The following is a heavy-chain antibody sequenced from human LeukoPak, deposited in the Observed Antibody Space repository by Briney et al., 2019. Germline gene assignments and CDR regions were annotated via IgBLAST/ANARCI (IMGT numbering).Heavy chain of an antibody. CDR1: GYTFAGYG. Sequence: ASVKLSCKASGYTFAGYGISWVRQAPGQGLEWMGWISVHNGITKYAQSLQDRVTMTTDTSTAYMELRGLRSDDTAVYYCARHGVRGGGRASAFIDLHFYYGMDVWGKGTTVTVSS. CDR2: ISVHNGIT. V-gene: IGHV1-18*04. CDR3: ARHGVRGGGRASAFIDLHFYYGMDV. D-gene: IGHD3-3*02. J-gene: IGHJ6*04.